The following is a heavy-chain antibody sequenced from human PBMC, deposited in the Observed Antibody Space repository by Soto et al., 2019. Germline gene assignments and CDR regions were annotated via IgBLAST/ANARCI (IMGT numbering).Heavy chain of an antibody. CDR2: IIPIFGTA. CDR3: ARKGYSSSSYYYYGMDV. CDR1: GGTFSSYA. J-gene: IGHJ6*02. V-gene: IGHV1-69*01. D-gene: IGHD6-6*01. Sequence: QVQLVQSGAEVKKPGSSVKVSCKASGGTFSSYAISWVRQAPGQGREWMGGIIPIFGTANYAQKFQGRVTITADESTSTAYMELSSLRSEDTAVYYCARKGYSSSSYYYYGMDVWGQGTTVTVSS.